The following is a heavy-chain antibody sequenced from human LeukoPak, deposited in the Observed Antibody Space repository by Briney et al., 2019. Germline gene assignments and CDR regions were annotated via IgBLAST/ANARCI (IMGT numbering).Heavy chain of an antibody. D-gene: IGHD3-3*01. CDR1: GDSINNNNYY. V-gene: IGHV4-39*01. J-gene: IGHJ3*01. Sequence: PSETLSLTCTVSGDSINNNNYYWGWIRQPPGEGLEWIGNIYYNGRTYYSPSLKRRGTISVDTSNNQFSLKLNSVTAADTAVYYCARITDRTIFGEIMHGFDVWGQGTPVTVSS. CDR2: IYYNGRT. CDR3: ARITDRTIFGEIMHGFDV.